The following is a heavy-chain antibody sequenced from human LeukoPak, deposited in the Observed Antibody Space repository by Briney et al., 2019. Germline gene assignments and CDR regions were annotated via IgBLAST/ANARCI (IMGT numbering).Heavy chain of an antibody. CDR2: VFHSGST. V-gene: IGHV4-59*08. Sequence: PSETLSLTCTVSGGSISSYYWSWIRQPPGKGLEWIGYVFHSGSTNYNPSLKSRVTISVDTSKNQFSLKLTSVTAADTAVYYCAKDSSGYYRIDYWGQGTLVTVSS. CDR3: AKDSSGYYRIDY. CDR1: GGSISSYY. D-gene: IGHD3-22*01. J-gene: IGHJ4*02.